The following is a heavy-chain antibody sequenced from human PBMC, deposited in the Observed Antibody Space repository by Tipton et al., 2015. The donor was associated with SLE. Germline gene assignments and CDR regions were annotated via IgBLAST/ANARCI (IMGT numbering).Heavy chain of an antibody. V-gene: IGHV4-34*01. Sequence: TLSLTCAVYGGSFSGYYWSWIRQPPGKGLEWIGEINHSGSTNYNPSLKSRVTISVDTSKNQFSLKLSSVTAADTAVYYCARGGEQQLVSFDYWGQGTLVTVSS. CDR3: ARGGEQQLVSFDY. D-gene: IGHD6-13*01. CDR1: GGSFSGYY. J-gene: IGHJ4*02. CDR2: INHSGST.